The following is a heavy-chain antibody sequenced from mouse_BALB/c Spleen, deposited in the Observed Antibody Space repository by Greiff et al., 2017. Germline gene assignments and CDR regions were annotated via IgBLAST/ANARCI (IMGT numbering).Heavy chain of an antibody. Sequence: EVMLVESGGGLVQPGGSRKLSCAASGFTFSSFGMHWVRQAPEKGLEWVAYISSGSSTIYYADTVKGRFTISRDNPKNTLFLQMTSLRSEDTAMYYCARPSYGSPWFAYWGQGTLVTVSA. CDR3: ARPSYGSPWFAY. CDR2: ISSGSSTI. V-gene: IGHV5-17*02. J-gene: IGHJ3*01. CDR1: GFTFSSFG. D-gene: IGHD1-1*01.